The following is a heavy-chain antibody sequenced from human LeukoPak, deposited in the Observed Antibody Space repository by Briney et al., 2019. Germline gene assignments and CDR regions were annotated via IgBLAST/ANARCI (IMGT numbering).Heavy chain of an antibody. J-gene: IGHJ4*02. CDR1: GGSISSYY. D-gene: IGHD2-15*01. V-gene: IGHV4-59*01. CDR3: ARESSCGNFDY. Sequence: KPSETLSLTCTVSGGSISSYYWSWIRQPPGKGLEWIGYIYYSGSTNYNPSLKSRVTISVDTSKNQFSLKLSYVTAADTAVYFCARESSCGNFDYWGQGTLVTVSS. CDR2: IYYSGST.